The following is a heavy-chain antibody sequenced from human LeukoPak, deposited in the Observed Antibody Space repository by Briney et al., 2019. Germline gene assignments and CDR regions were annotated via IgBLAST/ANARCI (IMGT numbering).Heavy chain of an antibody. J-gene: IGHJ6*03. CDR3: ARLFGELLLPSDHFYYMDV. CDR2: ISPSGGST. V-gene: IGHV1-46*01. CDR1: GYTFTSNY. D-gene: IGHD3-10*02. Sequence: ASVKVSCKAFGYTFTSNYMHWVRQAPGQGPEWMGVISPSGGSTTYAQKFQDRLTLTRDMSTSTDYLELSSLRSDDTAVYYCARLFGELLLPSDHFYYMDVWGKGTAVTVSS.